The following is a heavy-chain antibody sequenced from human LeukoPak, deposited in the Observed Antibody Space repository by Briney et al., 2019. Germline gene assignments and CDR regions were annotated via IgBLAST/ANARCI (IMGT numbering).Heavy chain of an antibody. CDR1: GGSISSYY. CDR2: IYYSGST. J-gene: IGHJ3*02. Sequence: PSETLSLTCTVSGGSISSYYWSWIRQPPGKGLEWIGYIYYSGSTNRNPSLKSRVTISVDTSKNQFSLKLSSVTAADTAVYYCARDSEALSGSSQIPDAFDIWGQGTMVTVSS. D-gene: IGHD1-26*01. V-gene: IGHV4-59*12. CDR3: ARDSEALSGSSQIPDAFDI.